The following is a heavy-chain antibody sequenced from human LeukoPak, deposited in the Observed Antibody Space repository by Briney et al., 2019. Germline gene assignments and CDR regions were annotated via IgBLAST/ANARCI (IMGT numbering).Heavy chain of an antibody. CDR2: ISGYNGNT. CDR3: ARAPEPPASHYYDSSGYAYNWFDP. D-gene: IGHD3-22*01. CDR1: AYTFTSYG. Sequence: GASVKVSCKASAYTFTSYGISWVRQAPGQGLEWMGWISGYNGNTNYAQKLQGRVTMTTDTSTSTAYMELRSLRSDDTAVYYCARAPEPPASHYYDSSGYAYNWFDPWGQGTLVTVSS. J-gene: IGHJ5*02. V-gene: IGHV1-18*01.